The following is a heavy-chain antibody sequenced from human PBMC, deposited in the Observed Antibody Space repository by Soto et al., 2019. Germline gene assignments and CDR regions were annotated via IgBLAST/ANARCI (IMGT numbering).Heavy chain of an antibody. CDR3: ARLRDSSGYLDY. Sequence: ASVKVSCKASGYTFTGYYMHWVRQAPGQGLEWMGWINPNSGGTNYAQKFQGRVTMTRGTSISTAYMELSRLRSDDTAVYYCARLRDSSGYLDYWGQGTLVTVSS. J-gene: IGHJ4*02. CDR1: GYTFTGYY. D-gene: IGHD3-22*01. V-gene: IGHV1-2*02. CDR2: INPNSGGT.